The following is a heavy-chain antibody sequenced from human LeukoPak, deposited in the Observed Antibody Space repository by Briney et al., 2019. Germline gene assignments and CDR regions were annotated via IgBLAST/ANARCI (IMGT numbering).Heavy chain of an antibody. CDR1: GFTFSSYS. CDR2: ISSSGGTI. Sequence: SGGSLRLSCAASGFTFSSYSMNWVRQAPGKGLEWVSSISSSGGTIYYADSVKGRFTISRDNAKNSLYLQMNSLRAEDTAVYYCARGITMVRDYGMDVWGKGTTVTVSS. D-gene: IGHD3-10*01. J-gene: IGHJ6*04. V-gene: IGHV3-48*04. CDR3: ARGITMVRDYGMDV.